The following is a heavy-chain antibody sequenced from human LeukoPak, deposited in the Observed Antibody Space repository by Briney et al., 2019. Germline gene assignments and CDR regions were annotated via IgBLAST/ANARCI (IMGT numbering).Heavy chain of an antibody. J-gene: IGHJ5*02. V-gene: IGHV4-61*02. D-gene: IGHD1-26*01. CDR3: ARDRRGGSYSLSWFDP. CDR1: GGSISSGSYY. CDR2: IYTSGST. Sequence: SQTLSLTCTVSGGSISSGSYYWSWIRQPAGKGLEWIGRIYTSGSTNYNPSLKSRVTISVDTSKNQFSLKLSSVTAADTAVYYCARDRRGGSYSLSWFDPWGQGTLVTVSS.